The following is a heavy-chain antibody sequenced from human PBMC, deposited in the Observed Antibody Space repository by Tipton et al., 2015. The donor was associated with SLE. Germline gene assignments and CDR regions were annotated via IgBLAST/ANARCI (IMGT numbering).Heavy chain of an antibody. J-gene: IGHJ3*01. CDR3: ASLVGVSTSGAFDL. V-gene: IGHV4-31*03. Sequence: TLSLTCTVSGDSIGSSDSYWSWLRQHPGKGLEWIGYIYHTRSTYYNPSLKSRVLISIDTSKSQFSLKVSSVTAADTAMYYCASLVGVSTSGAFDLWGQGTMVTVSS. D-gene: IGHD1-26*01. CDR2: IYHTRST. CDR1: GDSIGSSDSY.